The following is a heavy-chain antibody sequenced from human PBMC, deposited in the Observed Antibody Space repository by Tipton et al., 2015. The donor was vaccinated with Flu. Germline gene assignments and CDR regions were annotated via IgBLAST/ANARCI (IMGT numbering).Heavy chain of an antibody. CDR1: GFAFSDYS. V-gene: IGHV3-21*01. CDR3: ARDRGKELGGELDY. CDR2: ATGSSNYI. D-gene: IGHD7-27*01. Sequence: SLRLSCAASGFAFSDYSMNWVRQAPGRGLEWVSSATGSSNYIYYTDSVKGRFTISRDNAKNSLFLQMNSLRAEDSAVYYCARDRGKELGGELDYWGQGTLVTVSS. J-gene: IGHJ4*02.